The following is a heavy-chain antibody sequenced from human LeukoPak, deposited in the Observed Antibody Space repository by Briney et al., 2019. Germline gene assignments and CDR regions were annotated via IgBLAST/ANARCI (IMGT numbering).Heavy chain of an antibody. CDR1: GFTFSSYW. Sequence: GGSLRLSCAASGFTFSSYWMNWVRRAPGKGLECVANIKQDGSEKSYVDSVLGRFTVSRDNAKNSLILQMNSLRAEDTAVYYCARDATGSSFYDYWGQGTLVTVSS. V-gene: IGHV3-7*01. J-gene: IGHJ4*02. CDR2: IKQDGSEK. D-gene: IGHD3-10*01. CDR3: ARDATGSSFYDY.